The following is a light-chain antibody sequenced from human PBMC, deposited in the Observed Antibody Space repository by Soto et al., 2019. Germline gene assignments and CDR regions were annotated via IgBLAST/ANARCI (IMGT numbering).Light chain of an antibody. CDR3: QQYNSYSAIT. J-gene: IGKJ4*01. Sequence: DIQMTQSPSTLSASVGDRVTITCRASQSISNWLAWYQQKPGKAPKLLIYKTSNLDSGVPSRFSGSGSGTEFSLTISSLQPDDFATYYCQQYNSYSAITFGGGTRVE. CDR2: KTS. V-gene: IGKV1-5*03. CDR1: QSISNW.